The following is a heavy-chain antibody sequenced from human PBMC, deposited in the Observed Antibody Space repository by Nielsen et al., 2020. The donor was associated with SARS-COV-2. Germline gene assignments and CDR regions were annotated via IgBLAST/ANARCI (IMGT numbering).Heavy chain of an antibody. D-gene: IGHD2-15*01. CDR2: ISYDGSNK. Sequence: GGSLRLSCAASGFTFSTYGMHWVRQARGKGLEWVAAISYDGSNKYYVDSVKGRFTISRDNSKNTLYLQMSSLREEDTAVYYCAKDWTAIVVVPSGGVDYWGQGTLVTVSS. J-gene: IGHJ4*02. CDR3: AKDWTAIVVVPSGGVDY. V-gene: IGHV3-30*18. CDR1: GFTFSTYG.